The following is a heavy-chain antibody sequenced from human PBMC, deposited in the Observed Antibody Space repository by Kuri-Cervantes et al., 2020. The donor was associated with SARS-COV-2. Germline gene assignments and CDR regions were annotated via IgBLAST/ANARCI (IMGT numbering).Heavy chain of an antibody. V-gene: IGHV2-5*05. CDR2: IYWDDDK. J-gene: IGHJ4*02. CDR3: ARIQATTVIADY. D-gene: IGHD4-11*01. Sequence: PTLVKPTQTLTLTCTFSGFSLSTSGVGVGWIRQPPGKALEWLALIYWDDDKRYGPSLKSRLTITKDTSKNQVVLTMTNMDPVDTATYYCARIQATTVIADYWGQGTLVTVSS. CDR1: GFSLSTSGVG.